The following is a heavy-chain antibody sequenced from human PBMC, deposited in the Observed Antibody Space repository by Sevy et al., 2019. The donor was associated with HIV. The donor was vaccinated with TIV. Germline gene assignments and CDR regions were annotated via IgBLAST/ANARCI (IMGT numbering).Heavy chain of an antibody. CDR2: ISGSGGST. V-gene: IGHV3-23*01. CDR3: AQDRGLIADRPAWFDP. J-gene: IGHJ5*02. Sequence: GGSLRLSCAASGFTFSSYAMSWVRQAPGKGLEWVSAISGSGGSTYYADYVRGRFTIARDNSKHTLYLQMNSLRAEDTAVYYCAQDRGLIADRPAWFDPWGQGTLVTVSS. D-gene: IGHD6-6*01. CDR1: GFTFSSYA.